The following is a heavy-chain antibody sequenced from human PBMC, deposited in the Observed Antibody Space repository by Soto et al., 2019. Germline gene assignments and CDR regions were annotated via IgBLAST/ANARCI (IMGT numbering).Heavy chain of an antibody. D-gene: IGHD5-18*01. V-gene: IGHV1-18*01. CDR2: INAYNANT. CDR3: ARAIAGGYGYTTLDY. J-gene: IGHJ4*02. Sequence: ASVKVSCKASGYTFTHFGVSWVRRAPGQGLEWMGWINAYNANTNYEQKFQGRVTMTTDTSTSTAYMDLRSLRSDDTAVYYCARAIAGGYGYTTLDYWGQGTLVTVSS. CDR1: GYTFTHFG.